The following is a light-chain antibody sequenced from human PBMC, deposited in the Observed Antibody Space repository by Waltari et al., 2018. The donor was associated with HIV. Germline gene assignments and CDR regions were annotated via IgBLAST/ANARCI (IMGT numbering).Light chain of an antibody. J-gene: IGLJ2*01. CDR1: NIGSKS. CDR2: YDS. Sequence: GGVAPGKTARITCGGNNIGSKSVHWYQQKPGQAPVLVIYYDSDRPSGIPERFSGSNSGNTATLTISRVEAGDEADYYCQVWDSSSDHRGVFGGGTKLTVL. CDR3: QVWDSSSDHRGV. V-gene: IGLV3-21*04.